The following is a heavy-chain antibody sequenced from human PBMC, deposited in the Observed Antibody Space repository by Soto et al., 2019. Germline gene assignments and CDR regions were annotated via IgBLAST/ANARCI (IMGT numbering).Heavy chain of an antibody. CDR3: ASTNSERFLEWLDYYYYYMDV. CDR1: GGTFSSYT. J-gene: IGHJ6*03. V-gene: IGHV1-69*02. CDR2: IIPILGIA. Sequence: QVQLVQSGAEVKKPGSSVKVSCKASGGTFSSYTISWVRQAPGQGLEWMGRIIPILGIANYAQKFQGRVTITADKSTSTAYMELSSLRSEDTAVYYCASTNSERFLEWLDYYYYYMDVWGKGTTVTVSS. D-gene: IGHD3-3*01.